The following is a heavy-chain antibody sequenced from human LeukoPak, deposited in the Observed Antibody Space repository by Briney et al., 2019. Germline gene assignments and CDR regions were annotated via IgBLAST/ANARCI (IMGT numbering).Heavy chain of an antibody. J-gene: IGHJ4*02. Sequence: GASLRLSCAASGFTFSSYAVSWVRQAPGKGVEGGSAISGSGGSTYYADSVKGRFTISRDNSKNTLYLHMNSLRAEDTAVYYCAKDGDYYDSSGYYYASFDYWGQGTLVTVSS. CDR2: ISGSGGST. V-gene: IGHV3-23*01. CDR1: GFTFSSYA. D-gene: IGHD3-22*01. CDR3: AKDGDYYDSSGYYYASFDY.